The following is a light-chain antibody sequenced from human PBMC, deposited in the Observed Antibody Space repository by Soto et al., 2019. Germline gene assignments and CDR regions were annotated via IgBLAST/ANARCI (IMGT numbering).Light chain of an antibody. J-gene: IGLJ3*02. CDR2: DNN. V-gene: IGLV1-51*01. CDR3: ATWDSALSAGV. Sequence: QSVLTQPPSMSAAPGQMVAISCSGTSSNIGDNSVSWYQHFPGTAPKVLIYDNNRRPSGLPDRFSGSKSGTSATLTIIGLQTGDEADYYCATWDSALSAGVFGGGTKVTVL. CDR1: SSNIGDNS.